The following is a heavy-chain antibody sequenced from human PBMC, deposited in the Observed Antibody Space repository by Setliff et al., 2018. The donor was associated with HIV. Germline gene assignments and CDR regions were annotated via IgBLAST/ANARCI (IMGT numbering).Heavy chain of an antibody. V-gene: IGHV4-59*08. CDR1: GGSISSSY. D-gene: IGHD2-2*01. CDR3: ARGLSSQTYWGTRPLGLDY. J-gene: IGHJ4*01. Sequence: KASETLSLTCTVSGGSISSSYWNWIRESPGKGLEWIGNIYYRGSTNYNPSLKSRITISLDTSKRQFSLTMTSVTAADTAVYYCARGLSSQTYWGTRPLGLDYWGQGSLVTVS. CDR2: IYYRGST.